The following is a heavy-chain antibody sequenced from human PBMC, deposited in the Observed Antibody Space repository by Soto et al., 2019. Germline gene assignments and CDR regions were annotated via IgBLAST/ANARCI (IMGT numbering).Heavy chain of an antibody. CDR2: IIPIFGTA. CDR1: GGTFSSYA. CDR3: ARHHRLRDYGENGMDV. J-gene: IGHJ6*02. V-gene: IGHV1-69*06. D-gene: IGHD4-17*01. Sequence: ASVKVSCKASGGTFSSYAISWVRQAPGQGLEWMGGIIPIFGTANYAQKFQGRVTITADKSTSTAYMELGSLRSEDTAVYYCARHHRLRDYGENGMDVWGQGTTVTVSS.